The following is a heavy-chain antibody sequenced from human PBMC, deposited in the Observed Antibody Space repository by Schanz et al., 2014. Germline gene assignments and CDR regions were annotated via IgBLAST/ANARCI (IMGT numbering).Heavy chain of an antibody. J-gene: IGHJ1*01. V-gene: IGHV4-31*03. Sequence: QVQLQESGPGLVKPSQTLSLTCTVSGGSISSGDNYWSWIRQHPGKGLEWIGYIYYSGSTYYNPSLKSCAIISADTSKNQFSRKLGSVTAADTAVYYCARSANLGNCTSTSCHEYFQHWGQGNLVTVSS. CDR1: GGSISSGDNY. CDR2: IYYSGST. CDR3: ARSANLGNCTSTSCHEYFQH. D-gene: IGHD2-2*01.